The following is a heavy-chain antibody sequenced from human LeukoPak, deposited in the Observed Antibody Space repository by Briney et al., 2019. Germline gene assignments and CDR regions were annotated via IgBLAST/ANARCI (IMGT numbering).Heavy chain of an antibody. J-gene: IGHJ4*02. V-gene: IGHV3-23*01. CDR3: AKDGGLWVSAHWGDS. Sequence: GGSLRLSCTASGFTFSSYAMTWVRQAPGKGLKWVSTITTGDGNTYYADSVKGRFTVSRDDSKNTLYLQMNSLRAEDTAVYYCAKDGGLWVSAHWGDSWGRGTLVTVSS. D-gene: IGHD7-27*01. CDR1: GFTFSSYA. CDR2: ITTGDGNT.